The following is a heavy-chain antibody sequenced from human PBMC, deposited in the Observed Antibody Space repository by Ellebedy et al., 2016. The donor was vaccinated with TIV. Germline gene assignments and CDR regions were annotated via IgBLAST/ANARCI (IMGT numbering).Heavy chain of an antibody. D-gene: IGHD7-27*01. CDR1: GFSFSDYY. CDR3: AREAGDAFDI. J-gene: IGHJ3*02. Sequence: PGGSLRLSCAASGFSFSDYYMSWIRQAPGKGLEWVSYISMRSTYKNNADSVKGRFTISRDDAKKSLYLQMNRMRAEDTAVYYCAREAGDAFDIWGQGTMVTVSS. V-gene: IGHV3-11*06. CDR2: ISMRSTYK.